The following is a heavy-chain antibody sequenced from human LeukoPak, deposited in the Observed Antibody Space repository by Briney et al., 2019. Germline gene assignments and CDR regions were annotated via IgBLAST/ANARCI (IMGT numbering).Heavy chain of an antibody. CDR1: GFTFSSYW. V-gene: IGHV3-7*04. J-gene: IGHJ5*02. Sequence: GGSLRLSCAASGFTFSSYWMSWVRQAPGKGLEWVANIKHDGSEKYYVDSVKGRFTISRDSAKNSLHLQMSSLRVEDTAVYYCARGGYNSGWGFDPWGQGTLVTVSS. CDR2: IKHDGSEK. D-gene: IGHD5-18*01. CDR3: ARGGYNSGWGFDP.